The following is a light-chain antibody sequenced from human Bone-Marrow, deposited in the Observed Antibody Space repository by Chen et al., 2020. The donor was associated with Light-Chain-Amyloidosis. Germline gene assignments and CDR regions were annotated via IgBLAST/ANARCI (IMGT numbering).Light chain of an antibody. CDR1: QTISSNY. V-gene: IGKV3-20*01. J-gene: IGKJ4*01. Sequence: EIVLTQSPGTLSLSPGEGANLSCRASQTISSNYLTWYQQTFGQAPRLLIYGSSSRATGIPDRFTGSGSGTDFTLTINRLEPEDCAMYYCQQYGTSPLTFGGGTKVEIK. CDR2: GSS. CDR3: QQYGTSPLT.